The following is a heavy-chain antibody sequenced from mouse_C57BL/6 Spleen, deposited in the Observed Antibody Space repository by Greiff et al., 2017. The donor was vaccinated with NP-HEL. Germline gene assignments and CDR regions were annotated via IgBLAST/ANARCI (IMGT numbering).Heavy chain of an antibody. CDR2: IYPGSGST. CDR3: ARCGITTVVAVYYAMDY. J-gene: IGHJ4*01. CDR1: GYTFTSYW. V-gene: IGHV1-55*01. D-gene: IGHD1-1*01. Sequence: QVQLQQPGAELVKPGASVKMSCKASGYTFTSYWITWVKQRPGQGLEWIGDIYPGSGSTNYNEKFKSKATLTVDTSSSTAYMQLSSLTSEDSAVSYCARCGITTVVAVYYAMDYWGQGTSVTVSS.